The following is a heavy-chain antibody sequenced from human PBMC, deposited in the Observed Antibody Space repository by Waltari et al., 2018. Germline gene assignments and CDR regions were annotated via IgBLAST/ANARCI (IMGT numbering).Heavy chain of an antibody. CDR3: ARGALGWFDP. CDR1: GFTFSSYE. CDR2: SSSSGSTI. V-gene: IGHV3-48*03. Sequence: EVQLVESGGGLVQHGGSLRLSCAASGFTFSSYEMNWVRQAPGTGVDWVSDSSSSGSTIYYADAVKGRFTISRDNAKNSLYLQMNSLRAEDTAVYYCARGALGWFDPWGQGTLVTVSS. J-gene: IGHJ5*02.